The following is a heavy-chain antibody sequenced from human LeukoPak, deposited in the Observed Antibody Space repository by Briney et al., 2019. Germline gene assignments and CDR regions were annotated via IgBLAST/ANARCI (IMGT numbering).Heavy chain of an antibody. V-gene: IGHV4-59*01. CDR1: GGSISSYY. J-gene: IGHJ4*02. Sequence: PSETLSLTCTVTGGSISSYYWSWIRQPPGKGLEWIGYIYYSGSTNYNPSLKSRVTISVDTSKNQFSLKLSSVTAADTAVYYCARESWLHSFFHYWGQGTLVTVSS. CDR2: IYYSGST. D-gene: IGHD5-24*01. CDR3: ARESWLHSFFHY.